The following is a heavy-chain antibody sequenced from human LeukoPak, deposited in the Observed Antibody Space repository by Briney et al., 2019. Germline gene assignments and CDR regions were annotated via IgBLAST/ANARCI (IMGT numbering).Heavy chain of an antibody. V-gene: IGHV1-69*04. J-gene: IGHJ4*02. CDR3: ASVGVTDCGGDCPFDY. CDR2: IIPILGIT. D-gene: IGHD2-21*02. CDR1: GYTFTSYG. Sequence: SVKVSCKASGYTFTSYGISWVRQAPGQGLEWMGRIIPILGITNYAQKFQGRVTITADKSTSTAYMELSSLRSEDTAVYYCASVGVTDCGGDCPFDYWGQGTLVTVSS.